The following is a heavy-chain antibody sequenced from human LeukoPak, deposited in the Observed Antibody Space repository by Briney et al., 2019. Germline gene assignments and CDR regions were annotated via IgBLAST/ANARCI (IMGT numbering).Heavy chain of an antibody. CDR1: GFTFSSYA. V-gene: IGHV3-30-3*01. Sequence: GRSLRLSCAASGFTFSSYAMHWVRQAPGKGLEWVAVIPYDGSNKYYADSVKGRFTISRDNSKNTLYLQMNSLRAEDTAVYYCARDQGRILWGQGTLVTVSS. CDR3: ARDQGRIL. CDR2: IPYDGSNK. J-gene: IGHJ4*02.